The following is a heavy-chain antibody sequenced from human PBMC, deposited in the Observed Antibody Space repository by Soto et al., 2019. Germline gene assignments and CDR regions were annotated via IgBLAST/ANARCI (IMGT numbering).Heavy chain of an antibody. J-gene: IGHJ4*02. D-gene: IGHD3-22*01. CDR1: GFTFSSYA. V-gene: IGHV3-23*01. CDR3: ATTQLYYDSSGYYSNFDY. CDR2: ISGSGGST. Sequence: GGSLRLSCAAPGFTFSSYAMSWVRQAPGKGLEWVSAISGSGGSTYYADSVKGRFTISRDNSKNTLYLQMNSLRAEDTAVYYCATTQLYYDSSGYYSNFDYWGQGTLVTVSS.